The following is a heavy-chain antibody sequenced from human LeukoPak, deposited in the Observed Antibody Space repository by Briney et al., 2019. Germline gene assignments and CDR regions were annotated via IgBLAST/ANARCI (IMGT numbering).Heavy chain of an antibody. D-gene: IGHD6-19*01. CDR2: ISYDGSNK. Sequence: GGSLRLSCAASGFTFSSYGMHWVRQAPGKGLEWVAVISYDGSNKYYADSVKDRFTISRDNSKNTLYLQMNSLRAEDTAVYYCAKEISSGDYWGQGTLVTVSS. J-gene: IGHJ4*02. V-gene: IGHV3-30*18. CDR1: GFTFSSYG. CDR3: AKEISSGDY.